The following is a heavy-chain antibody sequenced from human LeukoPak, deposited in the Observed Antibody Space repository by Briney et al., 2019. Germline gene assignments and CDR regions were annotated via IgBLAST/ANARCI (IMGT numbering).Heavy chain of an antibody. Sequence: SETLSLTCAVYGGSFSGYCWTWIRQAPGKGLEWIGEINYSGSTNYNPSLASRVTISLDTSKNQFSLKMNSVTAADTAVYSCARAYSGSHHAPLDYWGQGTLATVSS. J-gene: IGHJ4*02. V-gene: IGHV4-34*01. CDR1: GGSFSGYC. CDR3: ARAYSGSHHAPLDY. D-gene: IGHD1-26*01. CDR2: INYSGST.